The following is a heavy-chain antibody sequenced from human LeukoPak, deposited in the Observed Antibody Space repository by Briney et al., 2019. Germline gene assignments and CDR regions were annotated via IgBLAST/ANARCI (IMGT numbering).Heavy chain of an antibody. CDR2: IYTSGST. Sequence: SETLSLTCTVSGGSISSYSWSWIRQPAGKGLEWIGRIYTSGSTKYNPSLTSRVTMSVDTSKNQFSLKLRSVTAADTAVHYCARAVHCSGGSCYFDYWGQGTLVTVSS. CDR1: GGSISSYS. J-gene: IGHJ4*02. CDR3: ARAVHCSGGSCYFDY. V-gene: IGHV4-4*07. D-gene: IGHD2-15*01.